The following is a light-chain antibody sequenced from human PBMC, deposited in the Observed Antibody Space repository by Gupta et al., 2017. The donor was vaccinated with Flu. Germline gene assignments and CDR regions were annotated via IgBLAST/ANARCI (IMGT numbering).Light chain of an antibody. CDR2: YAS. V-gene: IGKV1-39*01. J-gene: IGKJ1*01. Sequence: DIKMTPSPSSLSASVGDSVTITCRASQSISSYLNWYQQKTGKAPKLLIYYASSLQSGVPSRFSGSGYGTDFTLTISSLQPEDFATYYGQHSYSTPTCTFGQGTRVEIK. CDR3: QHSYSTPTCT. CDR1: QSISSY.